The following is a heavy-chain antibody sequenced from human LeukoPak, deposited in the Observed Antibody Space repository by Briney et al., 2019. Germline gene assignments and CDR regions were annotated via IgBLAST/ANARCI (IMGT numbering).Heavy chain of an antibody. V-gene: IGHV1-69*13. CDR3: ARPPFTVTTSAPYYYYYHMDV. J-gene: IGHJ6*03. CDR1: GGTFSSYA. CDR2: IIPIFGTA. D-gene: IGHD4-17*01. Sequence: SVKVSCKASGGTFSSYAISWVRQAPGQGLEWMGGIIPIFGTANYAQKFQGRVTITADESTSTAYMELSSLRSEDTAVYYCARPPFTVTTSAPYYYYYHMDVWGKGTTVTVSS.